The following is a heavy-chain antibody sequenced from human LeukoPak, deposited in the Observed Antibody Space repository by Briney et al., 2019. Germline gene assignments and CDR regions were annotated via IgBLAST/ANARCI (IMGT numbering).Heavy chain of an antibody. CDR3: VKEKVVDLIRAFDI. CDR1: LFPLSGYL. CDR2: ISGRWCST. D-gene: IGHD2-15*01. V-gene: IGHV3-23*01. J-gene: IGHJ3*02. Sequence: GWSLRDSLVSSLFPLSGYLMDWVRPAPWKGREGVATISGRWCSTYSADSVKGRFTISRDNTKNTLYLQMNSLRAEDTALYYCVKEKVVDLIRAFDIWGEGKMVTVSS.